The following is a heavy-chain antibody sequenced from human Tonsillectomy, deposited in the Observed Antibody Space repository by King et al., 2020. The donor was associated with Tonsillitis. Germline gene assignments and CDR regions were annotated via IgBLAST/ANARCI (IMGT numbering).Heavy chain of an antibody. V-gene: IGHV3-33*01. J-gene: IGHJ4*02. D-gene: IGHD3-22*01. CDR2: IWDDRSNK. CDR1: GFTFSSYG. CDR3: ARGHYYDSSGSLDY. Sequence: VQLVESGGGVVQPGRSLRLSCAASGFTFSSYGMHWVRQAPGKGLEWVAVIWDDRSNKFYADPVKGRFTISRDNSKNTLYLQMNSLRAEDTAVYYCARGHYYDSSGSLDYWGQGTLVTVSS.